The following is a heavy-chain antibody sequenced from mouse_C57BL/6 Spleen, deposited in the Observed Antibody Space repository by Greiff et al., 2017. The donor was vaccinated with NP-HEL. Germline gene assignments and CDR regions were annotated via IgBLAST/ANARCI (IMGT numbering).Heavy chain of an antibody. J-gene: IGHJ2*01. V-gene: IGHV5-9-1*02. D-gene: IGHD3-2*02. CDR3: TRDPAQAHYFDY. CDR2: ISSGGDYI. CDR1: GFTFSSYA. Sequence: EVKLVESGEGLVKPGGSLKLSCAASGFTFSSYAMSWVRQTPEKRLAWVAYISSGGDYIYYADTVKGRFTISRDNARNTLYLQMSSLKSEDTAMYYCTRDPAQAHYFDYWGQGTTLTVSS.